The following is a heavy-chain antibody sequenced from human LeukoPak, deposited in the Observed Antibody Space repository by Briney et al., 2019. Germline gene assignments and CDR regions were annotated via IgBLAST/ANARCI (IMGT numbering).Heavy chain of an antibody. D-gene: IGHD6-19*01. Sequence: SETLSLTCTVSGYSISSGYYWGWIRQPPGKGLEWIGSIYHSGNIFYNPSLKSRVTISVDTSKNQFSLKLSSVTAADTAVYYCARVGTRSSNYGMDVWGQGTTVTVSS. J-gene: IGHJ6*02. V-gene: IGHV4-38-2*02. CDR1: GYSISSGYY. CDR2: IYHSGNI. CDR3: ARVGTRSSNYGMDV.